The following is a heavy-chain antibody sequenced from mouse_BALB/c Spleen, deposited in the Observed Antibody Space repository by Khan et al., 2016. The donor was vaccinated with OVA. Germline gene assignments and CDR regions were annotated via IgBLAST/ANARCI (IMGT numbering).Heavy chain of an antibody. CDR3: ARGSYYGCYFDY. J-gene: IGHJ2*01. Sequence: VQLKQSGPGLVKPSQSLSLTGTVTGYTITSGYAWNWIRQFPGNKLEWMGYISYSGVTSYTQSLKSQITITRDTSKNQFFLQLNTVTTEDTATDYCARGSYYGCYFDYWGQGTTLTVSS. D-gene: IGHD1-1*01. CDR2: ISYSGVT. CDR1: GYTITSGYA. V-gene: IGHV3-2*02.